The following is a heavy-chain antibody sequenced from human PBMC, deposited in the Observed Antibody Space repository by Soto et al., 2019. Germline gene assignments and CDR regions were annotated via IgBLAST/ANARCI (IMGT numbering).Heavy chain of an antibody. CDR3: TGEVASGY. J-gene: IGHJ4*02. Sequence: QVPLVESGGGVVQPGRSLRLSRAVSGFTVSSYGMHWVRQAPGKGLEWVAVISRDGGTKFYADSVKGRFTISKDNSRNTLFLEMNSLRGDDMAVYYCTGEVASGYWGQGTLVTVSS. CDR1: GFTVSSYG. D-gene: IGHD2-8*02. CDR2: ISRDGGTK. V-gene: IGHV3-30*03.